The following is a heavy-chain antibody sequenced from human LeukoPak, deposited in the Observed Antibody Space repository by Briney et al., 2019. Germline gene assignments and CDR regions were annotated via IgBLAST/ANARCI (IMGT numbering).Heavy chain of an antibody. CDR2: INHSGST. CDR1: GGSFSGYH. D-gene: IGHD3-22*01. V-gene: IGHV4-34*01. CDR3: ARGLRDRDSSGYYYFDY. J-gene: IGHJ4*02. Sequence: TSETLSLTCAVSGGSFSGYHWSWIRQPPGKGLEWIGEINHSGSTNYNPSLKSRVTISADTSKNQFSLKLSSVTAADTAVYYCARGLRDRDSSGYYYFDYWGQGTLVTVSS.